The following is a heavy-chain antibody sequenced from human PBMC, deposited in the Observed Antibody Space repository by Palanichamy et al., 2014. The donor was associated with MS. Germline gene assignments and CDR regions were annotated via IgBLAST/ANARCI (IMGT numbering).Heavy chain of an antibody. J-gene: IGHJ4*02. CDR3: ARIRYGEWGYAQDC. Sequence: EVQLVESGGVLVQPGGSLRLSCAASGFTFSNYWMHWVRQVPGKGLVWVSRINSDGSRTNYADSVKSRFTVSRDNAENTLYLQMNSLRAEDTAVYYCARIRYGEWGYAQDCWGQGTLVTVSS. CDR2: INSDGSRT. CDR1: GFTFSNYW. V-gene: IGHV3-74*01. D-gene: IGHD1-26*01.